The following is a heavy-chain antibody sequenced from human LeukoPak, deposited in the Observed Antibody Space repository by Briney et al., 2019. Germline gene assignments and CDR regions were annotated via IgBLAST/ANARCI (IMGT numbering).Heavy chain of an antibody. V-gene: IGHV4-59*01. CDR3: ARGVEYSSSSGLGY. Sequence: PSETLSLTCTVSGGSIRSYYWRWLRQPPGKGVEWMGYIYYSGSTTYNPSLKSRVTISVDTSKIQFSLKLSSVTAADTAVYYCARGVEYSSSSGLGYWGQGTLVTVSS. D-gene: IGHD6-6*01. CDR1: GGSIRSYY. J-gene: IGHJ4*02. CDR2: IYYSGST.